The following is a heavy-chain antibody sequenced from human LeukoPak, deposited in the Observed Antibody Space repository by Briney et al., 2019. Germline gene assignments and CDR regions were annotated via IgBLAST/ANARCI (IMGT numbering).Heavy chain of an antibody. CDR2: ISSSSSYI. CDR1: GFTFSSYS. J-gene: IGHJ4*02. D-gene: IGHD3-22*01. Sequence: GGSLRLSCAASGFTFSSYSMNWVRQAPGKGLEWVSSISSSSSYIYYADSVKGRFTISRDNAKNSLYLQMNSLRAEDTAVYYCARRASHTYYYDSSGYYRPKHFDYWGQGTLVTVSS. CDR3: ARRASHTYYYDSSGYYRPKHFDY. V-gene: IGHV3-21*04.